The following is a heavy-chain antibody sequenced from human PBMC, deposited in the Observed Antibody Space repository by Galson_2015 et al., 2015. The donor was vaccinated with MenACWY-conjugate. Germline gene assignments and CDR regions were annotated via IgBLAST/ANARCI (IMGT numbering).Heavy chain of an antibody. D-gene: IGHD6-13*01. CDR2: ISATSATI. CDR3: ARTAGSVPP. V-gene: IGHV3-21*01. CDR1: GFTFSSFS. Sequence: SLRLSCAASGFTFSSFSMNWVRQAPGKGLEWVSSISATSATIYYADSVKGRFTISRDNAENSLYLQMNSLRAEDTAVHYCARTAGSVPPWGLGTLVTVSS. J-gene: IGHJ5*02.